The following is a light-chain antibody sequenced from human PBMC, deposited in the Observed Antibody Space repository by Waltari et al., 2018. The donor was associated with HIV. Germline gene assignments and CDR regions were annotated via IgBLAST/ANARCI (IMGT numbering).Light chain of an antibody. Sequence: QSALTQPASVSGSPGQSITISCTGTSSAVGSYNLVSWYQQHPGKAPKLMIYEGSKRPSGVSNRFSGSKSGNTASLTISGLQAEDEADYYCCSYAGSSTPAFGGGTKLTVL. CDR2: EGS. CDR1: SSAVGSYNL. V-gene: IGLV2-23*01. J-gene: IGLJ3*02. CDR3: CSYAGSSTPA.